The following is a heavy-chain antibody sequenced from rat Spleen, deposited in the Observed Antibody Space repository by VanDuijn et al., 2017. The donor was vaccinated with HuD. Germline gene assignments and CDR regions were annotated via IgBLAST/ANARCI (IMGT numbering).Heavy chain of an antibody. D-gene: IGHD1-2*01. CDR1: GFTFSNYD. Sequence: EVQLVESGGGLVQPGGSLNLSCAASGFTFSNYDMAWVRQAPTKGLEWVASITTGGGNTYYRDSVKGRFTISRDNAESTLYLQMNSLRSEDTATYYCTRDDRDYYSSSNWFAYWGQGTLVTVSS. J-gene: IGHJ3*01. CDR2: ITTGGGNT. CDR3: TRDDRDYYSSSNWFAY. V-gene: IGHV5S23*01.